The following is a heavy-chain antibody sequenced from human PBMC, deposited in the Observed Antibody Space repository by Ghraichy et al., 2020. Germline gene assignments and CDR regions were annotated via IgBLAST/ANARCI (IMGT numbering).Heavy chain of an antibody. Sequence: ASVKVSCKASGYTFTGYYMHWVRQAPGQGLEWMGWINPNSGGTNYAQKFQGRVTMTRDTSISTAYMELSRLRSDDTAVYYCARSPLSTLVVAAYRPNYYYYYMDVWGKGTTVTVSS. CDR1: GYTFTGYY. J-gene: IGHJ6*03. D-gene: IGHD2-15*01. CDR2: INPNSGGT. CDR3: ARSPLSTLVVAAYRPNYYYYYMDV. V-gene: IGHV1-2*02.